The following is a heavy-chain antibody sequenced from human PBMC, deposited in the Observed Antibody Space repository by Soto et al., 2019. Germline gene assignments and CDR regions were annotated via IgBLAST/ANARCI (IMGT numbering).Heavy chain of an antibody. Sequence: PGGSLRLSCAASGFTFSSYEMNWVRQAPGKGLEWVSYISSSGSTIYYADSVKGRFTISRDNAKNSLYLQMNSLRAEDTAVYYCARVDSSSGYYNYGMDVWGQGTTVTVSS. CDR3: ARVDSSSGYYNYGMDV. V-gene: IGHV3-48*03. J-gene: IGHJ6*02. CDR1: GFTFSSYE. CDR2: ISSSGSTI. D-gene: IGHD6-6*01.